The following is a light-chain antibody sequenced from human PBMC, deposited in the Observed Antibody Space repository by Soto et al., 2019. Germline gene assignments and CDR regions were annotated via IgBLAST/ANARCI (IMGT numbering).Light chain of an antibody. CDR3: GTWDSSLSVVV. V-gene: IGLV1-51*01. J-gene: IGLJ2*01. Sequence: QSVLTQPPSVSAAPGQKVTISCSGSNSNIGNNYVSWYQQLPGTAPKLLIFDNDKRPSGIPDRFSGSKSGTSATLDITGLQTGDEADYYCGTWDSSLSVVVFGGGTKVTVL. CDR1: NSNIGNNY. CDR2: DND.